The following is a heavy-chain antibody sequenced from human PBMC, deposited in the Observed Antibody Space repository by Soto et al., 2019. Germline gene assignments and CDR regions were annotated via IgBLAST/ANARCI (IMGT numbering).Heavy chain of an antibody. CDR3: ARDFYPLAYYFDY. J-gene: IGHJ4*02. CDR1: GYRFTNHG. CDR2: ISGNDGKT. Sequence: QVQLVLSGAEVKKPGASVKVSCKASGYRFTNHGISWVRQAPGQGLEWMGWISGNDGKTKYARKFQGRVTMTTDTSTSTAYMEMNSLRHDDTAVYYCARDFYPLAYYFDYWGQGTLVTVSS. V-gene: IGHV1-18*01.